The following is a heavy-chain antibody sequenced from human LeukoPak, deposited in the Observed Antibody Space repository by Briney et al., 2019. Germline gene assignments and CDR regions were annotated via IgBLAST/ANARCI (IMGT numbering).Heavy chain of an antibody. CDR1: GNPLRGHY. CDR2: IDSSGIT. Sequence: VTLSVPRMELGNPLRGHYWKWRRQPPGKRQEWIGNIDSSGITTYNPSLKSRVTISLDKSRSQFSLKLSSVTAADTAVYYCARHESLYYDSSDYYYVMGNCVDPWGQGALVTVSS. J-gene: IGHJ5*02. V-gene: IGHV4-59*08. CDR3: ARHESLYYDSSDYYYVMGNCVDP. D-gene: IGHD3-22*01.